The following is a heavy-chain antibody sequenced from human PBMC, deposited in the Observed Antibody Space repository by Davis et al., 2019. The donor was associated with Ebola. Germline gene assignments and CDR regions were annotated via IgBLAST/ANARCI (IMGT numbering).Heavy chain of an antibody. D-gene: IGHD3-22*01. CDR2: IIPIFGTA. CDR1: GYTFTGYY. J-gene: IGHJ5*02. Sequence: AASVKVSCKASGYTFTGYYMHWVRQAPGQGLEWMGGIIPIFGTANYAQKFQGRVTITADESTSTAYMELSSLRSEDTAVYYCAREVVVREANWFDPWGQGTLVTVSS. CDR3: AREVVVREANWFDP. V-gene: IGHV1-69*13.